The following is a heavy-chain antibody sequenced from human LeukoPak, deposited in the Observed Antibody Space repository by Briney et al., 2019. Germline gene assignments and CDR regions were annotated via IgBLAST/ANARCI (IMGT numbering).Heavy chain of an antibody. CDR1: GYTFTSYG. V-gene: IGHV1-18*01. J-gene: IGHJ4*02. Sequence: ASVKVSCEASGYTFTSYGISCVRQAPGQGLEWTGWISAYNGNTNYAQKLQGRVTMTTDTSTSTAYMELRSLRSDDTAVYYCARVGCSGRSCYHNFDYWGQGTLVTVSS. D-gene: IGHD2-15*01. CDR2: ISAYNGNT. CDR3: ARVGCSGRSCYHNFDY.